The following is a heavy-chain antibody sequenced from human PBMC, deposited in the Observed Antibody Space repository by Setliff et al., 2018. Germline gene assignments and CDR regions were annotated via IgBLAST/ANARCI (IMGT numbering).Heavy chain of an antibody. CDR2: IYTSWST. Sequence: SETLSLTCTVSGGSFTPYYWSWIRQPAGKGLEWIGHIYTSWSTVYNPSLKSRVTITVDTSKNNLSLRLNSVTAADTAVYYCARTGTYRYFDYWGRGTLVTVSS. D-gene: IGHD1-1*01. V-gene: IGHV4-4*08. J-gene: IGHJ4*02. CDR1: GGSFTPYY. CDR3: ARTGTYRYFDY.